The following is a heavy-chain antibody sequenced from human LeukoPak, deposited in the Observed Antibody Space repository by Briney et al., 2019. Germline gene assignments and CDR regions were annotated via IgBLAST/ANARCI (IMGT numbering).Heavy chain of an antibody. J-gene: IGHJ4*02. V-gene: IGHV3-66*01. D-gene: IGHD3-16*01. CDR1: GFTVSSNY. CDR2: IYSGGST. Sequence: PGGSLRLSCAASGFTVSSNYMSWVRQAPGKGLEWVSVIYSGGSTYYADSVKGRFTISRDNSKNTLYLQMNSLGAEDTAVYYCARGGTRYYFDYWGQGTLVTVSS. CDR3: ARGGTRYYFDY.